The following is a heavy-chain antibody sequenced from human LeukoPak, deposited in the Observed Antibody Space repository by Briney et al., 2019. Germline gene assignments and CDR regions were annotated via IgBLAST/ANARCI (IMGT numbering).Heavy chain of an antibody. V-gene: IGHV3-23*01. D-gene: IGHD2-2*01. CDR2: ISGSGGST. CDR1: GFTFSSYA. J-gene: IGHJ4*02. CDR3: AKAGPIGYCSSTSCYEGGTFDY. Sequence: PGGSLRLSCAASGFTFSSYAMSWVRQAPGKGLEWVSAISGSGGSTYYADSVEGRFTISRDNSKNTLYLQMNSLRAEDTAVYYCAKAGPIGYCSSTSCYEGGTFDYWGQGTLVTVSS.